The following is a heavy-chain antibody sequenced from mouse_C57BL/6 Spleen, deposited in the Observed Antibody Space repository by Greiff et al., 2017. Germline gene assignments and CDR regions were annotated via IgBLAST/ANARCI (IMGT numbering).Heavy chain of an antibody. CDR1: GYAFTNYL. CDR3: ARHGSSDYYAMDY. J-gene: IGHJ4*01. Sequence: QVHVKQSGAELVRPGTSVKVSCKASGYAFTNYLIEWVKQRPGQGLEWIGVINPGSGGTNYNEKFKGKATLTADKSSSTAYMQLSSLTSEDSAVYFCARHGSSDYYAMDYWGQGSSVTVSS. V-gene: IGHV1-54*01. D-gene: IGHD1-1*01. CDR2: INPGSGGT.